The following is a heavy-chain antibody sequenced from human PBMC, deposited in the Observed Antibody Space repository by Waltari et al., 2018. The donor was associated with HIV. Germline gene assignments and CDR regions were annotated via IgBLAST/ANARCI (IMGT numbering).Heavy chain of an antibody. D-gene: IGHD2-8*01. CDR1: GFTFDDYA. Sequence: EVQLVESGGGLVQPGRSLRLSCAASGFTFDDYAMLWVRQAPGKGLEWVSGVNWNSDSIGYADSVKGRFTISRDNAKNSLYLQMNSLRLEDTAFYYCAKDGRDGVYVEHWGQGTLVTVSS. J-gene: IGHJ1*01. CDR2: VNWNSDSI. V-gene: IGHV3-9*01. CDR3: AKDGRDGVYVEH.